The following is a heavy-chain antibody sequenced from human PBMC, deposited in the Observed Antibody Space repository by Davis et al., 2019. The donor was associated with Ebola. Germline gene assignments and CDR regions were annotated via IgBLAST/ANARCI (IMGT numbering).Heavy chain of an antibody. J-gene: IGHJ5*02. Sequence: GESLKISCAASGFTFSTYAMGWVRQAPGKGLEWVSDISSGGGAPYYADSVKGRFTTFRDNPKNTLYLQMNSLRADDTAVYYCANWVLVGPTTWGQGTLVTVSS. CDR3: ANWVLVGPTT. CDR2: ISSGGGAP. D-gene: IGHD1-26*01. CDR1: GFTFSTYA. V-gene: IGHV3-23*01.